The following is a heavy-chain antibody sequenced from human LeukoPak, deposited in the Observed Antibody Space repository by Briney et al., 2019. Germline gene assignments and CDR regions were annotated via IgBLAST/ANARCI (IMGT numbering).Heavy chain of an antibody. V-gene: IGHV3-66*01. CDR2: IYSGGST. J-gene: IGHJ4*02. D-gene: IGHD6-13*01. CDR1: EFSVGSNY. Sequence: GGSLRLSCAASEFSVGSNYMTWVRQAPGKGLEWVSLIYSGGSTYYADFVKGRFTISRDNAKNSLYLQMNSLRAEDTAVYYCASIPGYSSSFDAWGQGTLVTVSS. CDR3: ASIPGYSSSFDA.